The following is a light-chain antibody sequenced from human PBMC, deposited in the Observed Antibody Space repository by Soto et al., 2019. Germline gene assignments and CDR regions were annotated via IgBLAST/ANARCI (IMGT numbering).Light chain of an antibody. Sequence: QSVLTQPPSVSGAPGQRVTISCTGSSSNIGAHYDVHWYQQLPGTAPKLLIYGINNRPSGVPDRFSGSKSGTSASLAITGLQAEDEADYYCQSYDSSLSGWVFGGGTKVTVL. CDR2: GIN. CDR3: QSYDSSLSGWV. J-gene: IGLJ3*02. V-gene: IGLV1-40*01. CDR1: SSNIGAHYD.